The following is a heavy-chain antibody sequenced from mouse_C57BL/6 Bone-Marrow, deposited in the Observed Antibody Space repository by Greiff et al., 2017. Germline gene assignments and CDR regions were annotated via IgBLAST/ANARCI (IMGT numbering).Heavy chain of an antibody. Sequence: VQLQQSGPELVKPGASVKMSCKASGYTFTDYNMHWVKQSHGKSLEWIGYINPNNGGTSYNQKFKGKATLTVNKSSSTAYMELRSLTSEDSAVYYGAKGASPDYYAMDYWGQGTSVTVSS. V-gene: IGHV1-22*01. CDR3: AKGASPDYYAMDY. J-gene: IGHJ4*01. CDR2: INPNNGGT. CDR1: GYTFTDYN.